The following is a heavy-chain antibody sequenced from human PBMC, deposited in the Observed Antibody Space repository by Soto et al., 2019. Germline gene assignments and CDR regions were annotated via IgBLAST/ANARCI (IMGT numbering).Heavy chain of an antibody. D-gene: IGHD2-2*01. CDR2: IYYSGNT. V-gene: IGHV4-30-4*01. CDR3: ASERPDGTRLDP. J-gene: IGHJ5*02. Sequence: QVQLQESGPGLVKPSQTLSLTCTVSGVSISSGDYYLSWSRQPPGKCLEWIGYIYYSGNTYYSPSLKSRVTISVDTSKNQFSLKLSSVTAADTAVYYCASERPDGTRLDPWGQGTLVTVSS. CDR1: GVSISSGDYY.